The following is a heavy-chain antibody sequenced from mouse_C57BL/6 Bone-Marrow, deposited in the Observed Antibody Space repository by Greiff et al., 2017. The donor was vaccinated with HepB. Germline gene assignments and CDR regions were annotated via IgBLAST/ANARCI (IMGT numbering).Heavy chain of an antibody. CDR1: GFNIKDDY. CDR2: IDPENGDT. Sequence: VQLQQSGAELVRPGASVKLSCTASGFNIKDDYMHWVKQRPEQGLEWIGWIDPENGDTEYASKFQGKATITANTSSNTAYLQLSSLTSEDTDVYYCTTLFITGMDYWGQGTSVTVSS. J-gene: IGHJ4*01. V-gene: IGHV14-4*01. D-gene: IGHD1-1*01. CDR3: TTLFITGMDY.